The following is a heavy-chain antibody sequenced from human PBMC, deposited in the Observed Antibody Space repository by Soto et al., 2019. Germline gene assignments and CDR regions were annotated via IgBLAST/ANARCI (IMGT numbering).Heavy chain of an antibody. Sequence: PRGSLRLSCAASGFTFSTYWMDWVRQTPGKGLEWVANINQDGSEKNYVDSVKGRFTISRDNAKNSLYWQMSSLTAEDSALYYCSRSLNSWGQGTLVTVSS. CDR2: INQDGSEK. CDR3: SRSLNS. J-gene: IGHJ4*02. CDR1: GFTFSTYW. V-gene: IGHV3-7*01.